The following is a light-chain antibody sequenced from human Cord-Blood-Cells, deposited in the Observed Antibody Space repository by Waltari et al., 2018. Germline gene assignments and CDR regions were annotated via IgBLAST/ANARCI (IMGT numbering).Light chain of an antibody. V-gene: IGKV1-39*01. J-gene: IGKJ2*01. CDR3: QQSYSTPYT. Sequence: DIQMTQSPSSLSASVGDRVTITCRASQSISSYLNWYQQKPGKAPKLLIYAASSLQSGVXXRFSGSGSGTDFTLTISSLQPEDFATYYCQQSYSTPYTFGQGTKLEIK. CDR2: AAS. CDR1: QSISSY.